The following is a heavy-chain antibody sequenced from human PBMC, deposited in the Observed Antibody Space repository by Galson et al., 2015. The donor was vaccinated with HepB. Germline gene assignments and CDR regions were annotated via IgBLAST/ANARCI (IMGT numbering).Heavy chain of an antibody. CDR1: GFTFSNAW. Sequence: SLRLSCAASGFTFSNAWMNWVRQAPGKGLEWVGRIKSKTDGGTTDYAAPVKGRFTISRDDSKNTLYLQMNSLKTEDTAVYYCTTASVVPAAMARSAEAKWGITGTYNNWFDPWGQGTLVTVSS. CDR3: TTASVVPAAMARSAEAKWGITGTYNNWFDP. CDR2: IKSKTDGGTT. J-gene: IGHJ5*02. D-gene: IGHD2-2*01. V-gene: IGHV3-15*07.